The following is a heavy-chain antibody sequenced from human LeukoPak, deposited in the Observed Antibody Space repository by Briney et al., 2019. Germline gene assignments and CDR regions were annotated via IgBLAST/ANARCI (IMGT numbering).Heavy chain of an antibody. Sequence: GGSLRLSCAASGFTFSNYLMTWVRQAPGKGLEWVANIKQDGSEKYYVDSLKGRFTISRDNAKNSLYLQMNSLRAEDTAVYYCARDHLYYDSSGYYFSPEAFDIWGQGTMVTVSS. CDR2: IKQDGSEK. V-gene: IGHV3-7*03. J-gene: IGHJ3*02. CDR3: ARDHLYYDSSGYYFSPEAFDI. D-gene: IGHD3-22*01. CDR1: GFTFSNYL.